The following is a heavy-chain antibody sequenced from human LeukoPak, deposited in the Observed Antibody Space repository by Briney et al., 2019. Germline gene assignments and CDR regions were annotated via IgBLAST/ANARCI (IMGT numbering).Heavy chain of an antibody. J-gene: IGHJ3*02. CDR1: GGTFSSYA. D-gene: IGHD3-22*01. V-gene: IGHV1-69*01. CDR3: ARVYERSSSGYYYESWGAFDI. CDR2: IIPIFGTA. Sequence: SVKVSCKASGGTFSSYAINWVRQAPGQGLEWMGGIIPIFGTANYAQKFQGRVTITADESASTAYMELSSLRSEDTAVYYCARVYERSSSGYYYESWGAFDIWGQGTMVTVSS.